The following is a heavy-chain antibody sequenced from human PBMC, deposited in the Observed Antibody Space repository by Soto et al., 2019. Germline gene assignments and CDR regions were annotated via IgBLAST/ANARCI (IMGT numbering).Heavy chain of an antibody. Sequence: PGESLKISCKGSGYSFTSYWIGWVRQMPGKGLEWMGIIYPGDSDTRYSPSFQGQVTISADKSISTAYLQWSSLKASDTAMYYCARHESTLWSGSGLYCTNGVCYLGYYGMDVWGQGTTVTVSS. J-gene: IGHJ6*02. D-gene: IGHD2-8*01. CDR3: ARHESTLWSGSGLYCTNGVCYLGYYGMDV. CDR2: IYPGDSDT. CDR1: GYSFTSYW. V-gene: IGHV5-51*01.